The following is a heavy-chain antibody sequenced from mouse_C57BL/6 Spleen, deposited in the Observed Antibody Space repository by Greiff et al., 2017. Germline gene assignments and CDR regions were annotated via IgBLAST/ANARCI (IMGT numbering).Heavy chain of an antibody. Sequence: EVKLMESGAELVRPGASVKLSCTASGFNIKDDYMHWVKQRPEQGLEWIGWIDPENGDTEYASKFQGKATITADTASNTAYLQRSSLTSEDTAVYYCTTAYGSSFAYWGQGTLVTVSA. CDR2: IDPENGDT. V-gene: IGHV14-4*01. J-gene: IGHJ3*01. CDR3: TTAYGSSFAY. CDR1: GFNIKDDY. D-gene: IGHD1-1*01.